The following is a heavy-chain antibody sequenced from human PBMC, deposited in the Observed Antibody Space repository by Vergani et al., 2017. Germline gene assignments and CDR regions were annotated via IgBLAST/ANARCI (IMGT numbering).Heavy chain of an antibody. J-gene: IGHJ4*02. D-gene: IGHD3-10*01. Sequence: EVQLLESGGGLVQPGGSLRLPCAASEFTFSNYAMNWVRQAPGKGLEWVSGISGSGVRAYYTDSVKGRFTISRDNSKNMLFLQMNNLRTEDTAIYYCAKQYFVSGNYLFDYWGKGPLVTVSS. CDR3: AKQYFVSGNYLFDY. CDR2: ISGSGVRA. V-gene: IGHV3-23*01. CDR1: EFTFSNYA.